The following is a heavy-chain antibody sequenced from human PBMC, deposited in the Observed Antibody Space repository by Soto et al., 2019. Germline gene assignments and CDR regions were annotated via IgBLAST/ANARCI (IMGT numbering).Heavy chain of an antibody. Sequence: TLSLTCTVSGGSISSSSYYWGWIRHPPGKGLEWIGSIYYSGSTHYNPSLKSRVTISVDTSKNQFSLKLSSVTDADTAVYYCARHEGPRITIFGVVIMDYYYYGMDVWGQGTTVTVSS. D-gene: IGHD3-3*01. CDR3: ARHEGPRITIFGVVIMDYYYYGMDV. V-gene: IGHV4-39*01. CDR2: IYYSGST. J-gene: IGHJ6*02. CDR1: GGSISSSSYY.